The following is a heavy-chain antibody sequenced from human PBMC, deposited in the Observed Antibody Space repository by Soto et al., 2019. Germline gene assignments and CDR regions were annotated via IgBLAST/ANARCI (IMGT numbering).Heavy chain of an antibody. CDR1: GGSFSGYY. CDR3: ARWGLYDSSGYYVRYYYYGMDV. V-gene: IGHV4-34*01. CDR2: INHSGST. Sequence: SETLSLTCAVYGGSFSGYYWSWIRQPPGKGLERIAEINHSGSTNYNRSLKSRVTISVDRSKNQFSLKLSSVTAADTAVYYCARWGLYDSSGYYVRYYYYGMDVWGQGTTVTVSS. J-gene: IGHJ6*02. D-gene: IGHD3-22*01.